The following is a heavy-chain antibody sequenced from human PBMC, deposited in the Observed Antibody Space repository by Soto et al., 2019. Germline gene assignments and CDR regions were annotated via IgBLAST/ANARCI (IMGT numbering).Heavy chain of an antibody. CDR3: ARAGLTTLELATTY. D-gene: IGHD1-1*01. J-gene: IGHJ4*02. V-gene: IGHV1-2*02. CDR2: INANSGGT. Sequence: ASVKVSCKASGYTFTDYYMHWVPQSPGQGLEWMGWINANSGGTKIPQKFQGRVIMTRDTSISTAYMELTRLTSDDTAVYYCARAGLTTLELATTYWGQGTLVTVSS. CDR1: GYTFTDYY.